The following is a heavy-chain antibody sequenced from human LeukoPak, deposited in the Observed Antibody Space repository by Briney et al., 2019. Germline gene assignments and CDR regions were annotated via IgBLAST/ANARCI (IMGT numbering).Heavy chain of an antibody. Sequence: SETLSLTCTVSGGSISSGGYYWSWIRQHPGKGLEWIGYIYYSGSTYYNPSLKSRVTISVDTSKNQFSLKLSSVTAADTAVYYCARDHNDILTGSTAFDIWGQGTMVTVSP. CDR1: GGSISSGGYY. D-gene: IGHD3-9*01. V-gene: IGHV4-31*03. J-gene: IGHJ3*02. CDR3: ARDHNDILTGSTAFDI. CDR2: IYYSGST.